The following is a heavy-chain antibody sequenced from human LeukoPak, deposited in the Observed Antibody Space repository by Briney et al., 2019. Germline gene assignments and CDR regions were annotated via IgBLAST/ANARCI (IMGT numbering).Heavy chain of an antibody. J-gene: IGHJ3*02. V-gene: IGHV3-21*01. CDR1: GFTFNIYG. CDR2: ISSSSSYI. CDR3: ARDGGSDGTDAFDI. D-gene: IGHD3-16*01. Sequence: GGSLRLSCVVSGFTFNIYGMTWVRQAPGKGLEWVPSISSSSSYIYYADSVKGRFTISRDNAKNSLYLQMNSLRAEDTAVYYCARDGGSDGTDAFDIWGQGTMVTVST.